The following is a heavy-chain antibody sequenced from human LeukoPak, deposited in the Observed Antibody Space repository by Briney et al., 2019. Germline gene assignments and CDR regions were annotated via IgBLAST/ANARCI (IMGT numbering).Heavy chain of an antibody. J-gene: IGHJ3*02. Sequence: KPSETLSLTCTVSGGSISSYYWNWIRQPPGKGLEWIGYIYTSGSTNYNPSPKSRVTISVDTSKNQFSLKLSSVTAADTAVYYCARHLQYESGYSGYDSVDAFDIWGQGTMVTVSS. V-gene: IGHV4-4*09. CDR1: GGSISSYY. CDR2: IYTSGST. CDR3: ARHLQYESGYSGYDSVDAFDI. D-gene: IGHD5-12*01.